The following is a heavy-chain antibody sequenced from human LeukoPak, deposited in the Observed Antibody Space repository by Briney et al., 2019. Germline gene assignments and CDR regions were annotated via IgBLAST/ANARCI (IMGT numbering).Heavy chain of an antibody. CDR1: GFTFSSYW. J-gene: IGHJ6*02. CDR3: ARDIGSAADYYYYGMDV. D-gene: IGHD5/OR15-5a*01. CDR2: IKQDGSEK. V-gene: IGHV3-7*01. Sequence: QSGGSLRLSCAASGFTFSSYWMSWVRQAPRKGLEWVANIKQDGSEKYYVDSVKGRFTISRDNAKNSLYLQMNSLRAEDTAVYYCARDIGSAADYYYYGMDVWGQGTTVTVSS.